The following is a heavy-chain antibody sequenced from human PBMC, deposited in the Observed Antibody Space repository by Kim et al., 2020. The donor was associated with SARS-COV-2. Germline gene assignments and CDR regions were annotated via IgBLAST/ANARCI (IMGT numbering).Heavy chain of an antibody. D-gene: IGHD3-9*01. J-gene: IGHJ4*02. CDR3: ARDCDILTGHTYYFDY. CDR2: ISSSSSYI. CDR1: GFTFSSYS. Sequence: GGSLRLSCAASGFTFSSYSMNWVRQAPGKGLEWVSSISSSSSYIYYADSVKGRFTISRDNAKNSLYLQMNSLRAEDTAVYYCARDCDILTGHTYYFDYWGQGTLVTVSS. V-gene: IGHV3-21*01.